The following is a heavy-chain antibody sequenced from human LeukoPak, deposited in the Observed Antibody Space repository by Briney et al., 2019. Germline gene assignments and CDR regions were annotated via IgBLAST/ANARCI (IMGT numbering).Heavy chain of an antibody. CDR3: ARAQKGSVTDLLFDY. CDR1: GGSISSGSYY. CDR2: IYYSGST. Sequence: SETLSLTCTVSGGSISSGSYYWSWIRQPPGKGLEWIGYIYYSGSTNYNPSLKSRVTISVDTSKNQFSLKLSSVTAADTAVYYCARAQKGSVTDLLFDYWGQGTLVTVSS. D-gene: IGHD4-17*01. V-gene: IGHV4-61*01. J-gene: IGHJ4*02.